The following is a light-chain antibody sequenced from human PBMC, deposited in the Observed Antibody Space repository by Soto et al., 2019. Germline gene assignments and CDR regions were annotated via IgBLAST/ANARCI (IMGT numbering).Light chain of an antibody. CDR3: MQGTLWPRT. CDR2: QVS. CDR1: QSLVYSDGNTY. V-gene: IGKV2-30*01. Sequence: DVVMTQSPLSLPVTLGQPASISCRSSQSLVYSDGNTYLNWFQQRPGQSPRRLIYQVSNRDSGVPDRISGSGSGTDFTLKISRVEAEDVGVYYCMQGTLWPRTFGQGTKLEIK. J-gene: IGKJ2*01.